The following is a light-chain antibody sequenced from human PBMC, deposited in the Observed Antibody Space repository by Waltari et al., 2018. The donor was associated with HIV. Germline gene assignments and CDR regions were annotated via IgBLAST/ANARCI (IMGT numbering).Light chain of an antibody. CDR2: EVS. Sequence: QSALTPPPSASESPGQSVTISCTGTSSYVGGYTYVSWYQQHPGKAPKLMIYEVSKRPSGVPDRFSGSKSGNTASLTVSGLQAEDEADYYCSSYAGSNNLVFGGGTKLTVL. J-gene: IGLJ2*01. V-gene: IGLV2-8*01. CDR1: SSYVGGYTY. CDR3: SSYAGSNNLV.